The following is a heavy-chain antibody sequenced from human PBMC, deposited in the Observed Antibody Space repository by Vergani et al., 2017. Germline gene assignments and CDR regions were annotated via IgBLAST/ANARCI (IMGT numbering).Heavy chain of an antibody. CDR3: ARGGRQWLGRTYFDY. J-gene: IGHJ4*02. CDR1: GGSFSGYY. D-gene: IGHD6-19*01. Sequence: QVQLQQWGAGLLKPSETLSLTCAVYGGSFSGYYWSWIRQPPGKGLEWIGEINHSGSTNYNPSLKRRVTISVDTSKNQFSLKLSSVTAADTAVYYCARGGRQWLGRTYFDYWGQGTLVTVSS. CDR2: INHSGST. V-gene: IGHV4-34*01.